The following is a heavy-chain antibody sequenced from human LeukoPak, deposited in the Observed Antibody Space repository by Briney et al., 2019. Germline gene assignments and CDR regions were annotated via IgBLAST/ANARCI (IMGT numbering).Heavy chain of an antibody. CDR3: ARASGYSYGTAYYFDY. D-gene: IGHD5-18*01. J-gene: IGHJ4*01. CDR2: IYYSGST. CDR1: GGSISRSNW. Sequence: PSETLSLTCAVSGGSISRSNWWSWVRQPPGKGLEWIGSIYYSGSTYYNPSLKSRVTISVDTSKNQFSLKLSSVTAAGTAVYYCARASGYSYGTAYYFDYWGHGTLVTVSS. V-gene: IGHV4-39*01.